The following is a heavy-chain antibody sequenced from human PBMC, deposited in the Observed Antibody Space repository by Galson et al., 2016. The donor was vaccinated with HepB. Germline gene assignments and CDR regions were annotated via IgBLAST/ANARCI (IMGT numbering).Heavy chain of an antibody. CDR3: ASERPDIAGAAFGY. V-gene: IGHV3-33*01. J-gene: IGHJ4*02. Sequence: SLRLSCAASGFTFSSYGMHWVRQAPGKGLEGVAHIWYAGNNKYYADSVKGRFTITRDNSKNPLSLQMNSLRAEDTAGYDCASERPDIAGAAFGYWGQGTLVTVSS. D-gene: IGHD6-19*01. CDR2: IWYAGNNK. CDR1: GFTFSSYG.